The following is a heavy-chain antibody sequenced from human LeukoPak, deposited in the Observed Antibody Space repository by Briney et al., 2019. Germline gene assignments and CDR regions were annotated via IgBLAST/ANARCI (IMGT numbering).Heavy chain of an antibody. CDR3: ARSKRGYSGYDPFDY. V-gene: IGHV4-59*01. Sequence: SETLSLTCTVSGGSISSYYWSWIRQPPGKGLEWIGYICYSGSTNYNPSLKSRVTISVDTSKNQFSLKLSSVTAADTAVYYCARSKRGYSGYDPFDYWGQGTLVTVSS. CDR1: GGSISSYY. CDR2: ICYSGST. D-gene: IGHD5-12*01. J-gene: IGHJ4*02.